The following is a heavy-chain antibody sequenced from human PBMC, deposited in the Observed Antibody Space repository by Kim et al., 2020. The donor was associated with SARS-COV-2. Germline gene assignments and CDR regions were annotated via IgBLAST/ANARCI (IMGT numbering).Heavy chain of an antibody. CDR1: GYSISSGYY. V-gene: IGHV4-38-2*02. J-gene: IGHJ4*02. CDR3: AIRTTAYYFDY. Sequence: SETLSLTCTVSGYSISSGYYWGWIRQPPGKGLEWIGSIYHSGSTYYNPSLKSRVTISVDTSKNQFSLKLSSVTAADTAVYYCAIRTTAYYFDYWGQGTL. D-gene: IGHD4-17*01. CDR2: IYHSGST.